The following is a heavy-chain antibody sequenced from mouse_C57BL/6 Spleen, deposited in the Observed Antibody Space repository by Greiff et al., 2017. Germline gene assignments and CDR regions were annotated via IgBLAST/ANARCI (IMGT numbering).Heavy chain of an antibody. CDR3: ARSNPDY. Sequence: QVQLKQPGAELVMPGASVKLSCKASGYTFTSYWMHWVKQRPGQGLEWIGEIDPSDSYTNYNQKFKGKSTLTVDKSSSTAYMQLSSLTSEDSAVYYCARSNPDYWGQGTTLTVSS. CDR1: GYTFTSYW. J-gene: IGHJ2*01. V-gene: IGHV1-69*01. D-gene: IGHD6-1*01. CDR2: IDPSDSYT.